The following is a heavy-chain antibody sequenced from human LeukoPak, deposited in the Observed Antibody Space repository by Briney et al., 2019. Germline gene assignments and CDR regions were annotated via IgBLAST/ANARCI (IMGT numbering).Heavy chain of an antibody. CDR1: GITFNSHW. D-gene: IGHD3/OR15-3a*01. CDR2: IKHDGSLR. J-gene: IGHJ3*01. Sequence: GGSLRLSCAASGITFNSHWMTWVRQAPGRGLEWVANIKHDGSLRSYVDSVKGRFTISRDNAKNSLYLQMNSLRAEDTAVYYCARDQDYHISDSWYDAFDVWGRGTMVTVSP. CDR3: ARDQDYHISDSWYDAFDV. V-gene: IGHV3-7*01.